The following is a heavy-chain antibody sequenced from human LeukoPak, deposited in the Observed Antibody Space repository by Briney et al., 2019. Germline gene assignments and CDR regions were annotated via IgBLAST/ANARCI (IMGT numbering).Heavy chain of an antibody. Sequence: PSETLSLTCVVYGGSFSGYYWSWIRQPPGKGLEWIGEINHSGSTNYNPSLKSRVTISVDTSKNQFSLKLSSVTAADTAVYYCARGIVDTAMVSSLDYWGQGTLVTVSS. J-gene: IGHJ4*02. V-gene: IGHV4-34*01. CDR1: GGSFSGYY. CDR3: ARGIVDTAMVSSLDY. D-gene: IGHD5-18*01. CDR2: INHSGST.